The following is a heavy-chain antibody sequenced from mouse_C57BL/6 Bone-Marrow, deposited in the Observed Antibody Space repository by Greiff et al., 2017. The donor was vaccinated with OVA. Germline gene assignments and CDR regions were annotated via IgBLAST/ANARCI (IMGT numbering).Heavy chain of an antibody. CDR1: GFHIKDDY. CDR2: IDPENGDT. J-gene: IGHJ4*01. D-gene: IGHD2-1*01. CDR3: TSLLFPMDY. Sequence: VHVKQSGAELVRPGASVKLSCTASGFHIKDDYLHWVKQRPEQGLEWIGWIDPENGDTEYASKFQGKATITADTSSNTAYLQLSSLTSEDTAVYYCTSLLFPMDYWGQGTSVTVSS. V-gene: IGHV14-4*01.